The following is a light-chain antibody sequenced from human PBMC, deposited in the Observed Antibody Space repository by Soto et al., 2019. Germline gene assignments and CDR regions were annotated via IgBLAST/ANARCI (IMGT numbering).Light chain of an antibody. Sequence: DIQMTQSPSTLSASVGDRVTITCRASQSISTWLAWYQQKPGKAPKLLIYKASSLESGVPSRFSGSGSRTEFTLTLSSLQPDDFATSYCQQYNTYPLTLGGGTTVEIK. CDR2: KAS. CDR1: QSISTW. J-gene: IGKJ4*01. V-gene: IGKV1-5*03. CDR3: QQYNTYPLT.